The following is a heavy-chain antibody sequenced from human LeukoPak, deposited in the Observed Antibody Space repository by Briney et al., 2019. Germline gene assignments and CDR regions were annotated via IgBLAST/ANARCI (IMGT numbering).Heavy chain of an antibody. CDR3: ARDNWNYGSSMDV. D-gene: IGHD1-7*01. V-gene: IGHV4-59*02. CDR2: IYYSGST. CDR1: GGSVTSYY. Sequence: SATLSLTCTVSGGSVTSYYWSRIRQPPGKGLEWIGYIYYSGSTNYNPSLKSRVTISVDTSTNQFSLKLSSVTAADTAVYYCARDNWNYGSSMDVWGQGTTVTVSS. J-gene: IGHJ6*02.